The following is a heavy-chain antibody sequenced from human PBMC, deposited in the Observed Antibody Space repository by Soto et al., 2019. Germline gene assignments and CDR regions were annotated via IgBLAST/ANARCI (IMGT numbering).Heavy chain of an antibody. CDR2: ITGSGDYT. Sequence: EVQLLESGGGLVQPGGSLRLSCAASGFTFSNYAMSWVRQAPGKGLEWVSSITGSGDYTYYADSVKGRFTISRDNSKNTLYLQMNSLRAEDTAVYYCAKARYYDSTGYLYYFDYWGQGTRVTVSS. V-gene: IGHV3-23*01. D-gene: IGHD3-22*01. CDR3: AKARYYDSTGYLYYFDY. CDR1: GFTFSNYA. J-gene: IGHJ4*02.